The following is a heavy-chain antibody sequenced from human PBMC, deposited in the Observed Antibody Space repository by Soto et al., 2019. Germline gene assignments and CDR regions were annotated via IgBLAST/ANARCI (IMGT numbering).Heavy chain of an antibody. J-gene: IGHJ6*03. Sequence: QVQLQESGPGLVKPSETLSLTCTVSGGSISSYYWSWIRQPPGKGLAWIGYIYYSGSTNYNHSLKSRVTISVDTSKNQFSLKLSSVTAADTAVYYCARHANPSPRAHMDVWGKGTTVTVSS. V-gene: IGHV4-59*08. CDR3: ARHANPSPRAHMDV. CDR2: IYYSGST. CDR1: GGSISSYY.